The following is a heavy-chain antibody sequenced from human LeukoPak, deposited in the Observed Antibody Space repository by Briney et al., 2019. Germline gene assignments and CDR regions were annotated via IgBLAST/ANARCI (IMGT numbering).Heavy chain of an antibody. Sequence: SETLSLTCTVSGGSISSSSYYWAWIRQPPGKGLEYIGSMHYSGSAFYNPSLQSRVIISVDTSRSQISLKLNSVTAADTAVYYCARHGNQPIWGQGTMVTVSS. CDR3: ARHGNQPI. CDR1: GGSISSSSYY. J-gene: IGHJ3*02. D-gene: IGHD1-1*01. CDR2: MHYSGSA. V-gene: IGHV4-39*01.